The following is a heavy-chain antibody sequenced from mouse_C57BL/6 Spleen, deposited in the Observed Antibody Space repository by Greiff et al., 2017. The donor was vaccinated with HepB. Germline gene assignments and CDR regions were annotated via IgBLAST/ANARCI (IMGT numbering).Heavy chain of an antibody. J-gene: IGHJ3*01. CDR3: ARRGDYYGSSPAWFAY. V-gene: IGHV2-2*01. Sequence: VKFVESGPGLVQPSQSLSITCTVSGFSLTSYGVHWVRQSPGKGLEWLGVIWSGGSTDYNAAFISRLSISKDNSKSQVFFKMNSLQADDTAIYYCARRGDYYGSSPAWFAYWGQGTLVTVSA. CDR2: IWSGGST. CDR1: GFSLTSYG. D-gene: IGHD1-1*01.